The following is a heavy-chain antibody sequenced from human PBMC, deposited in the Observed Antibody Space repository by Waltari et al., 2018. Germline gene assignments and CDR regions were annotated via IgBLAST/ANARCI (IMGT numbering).Heavy chain of an antibody. V-gene: IGHV3-30*02. CDR2: IWFDGSDK. CDR3: AKDAFGNTYLDF. J-gene: IGHJ4*02. D-gene: IGHD2-2*02. Sequence: QVNLVEDGGGVVQPGGSLRPPCGPSGPPYSHFGMHWVRQAPGKGLEWVALIWFDGSDKFYADSVRGRFTISRDNSARTLYLDMDSLRLDDTAMYYCAKDAFGNTYLDFWGQGTLVTVSS. CDR1: GPPYSHFG.